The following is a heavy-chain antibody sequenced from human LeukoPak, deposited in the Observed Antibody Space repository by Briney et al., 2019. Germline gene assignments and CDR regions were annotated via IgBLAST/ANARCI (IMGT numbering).Heavy chain of an antibody. CDR3: ARLVGLSTTASY. J-gene: IGHJ4*02. V-gene: IGHV1-2*02. Sequence: GASVKVSCKASGYTFIGYYLHWVRQAPGPGLEWMGWINPTSGGTNYAQKFQDRVTMTRDTSINTAYMELSRLTSDDTAVYYCARLVGLSTTASYWGQGSLVIVSS. CDR1: GYTFIGYY. D-gene: IGHD5/OR15-5a*01. CDR2: INPTSGGT.